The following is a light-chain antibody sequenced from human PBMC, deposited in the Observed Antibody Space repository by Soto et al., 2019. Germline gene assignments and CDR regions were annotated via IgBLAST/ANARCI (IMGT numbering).Light chain of an antibody. CDR2: GAS. J-gene: IGKJ1*01. V-gene: IGKV3-15*01. Sequence: IVMTQSPATLSVSPGARATLSCRASQSVSSNLAWYQQKPDQAPRLLIYGASTRATGIPARFSGSGSGTEFTLTISSLQSEDFAVYYCQQYNNWPPWTFGQGTKVDMK. CDR3: QQYNNWPPWT. CDR1: QSVSSN.